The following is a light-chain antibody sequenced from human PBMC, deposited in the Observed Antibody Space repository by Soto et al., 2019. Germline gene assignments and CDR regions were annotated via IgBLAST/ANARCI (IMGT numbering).Light chain of an antibody. Sequence: EIVMTQSPATLSLSPGERATLSCRASENVFNFMAWYQHRPGQAPRLLIYDESTIAAGVTARFSGSGSGTDFTLTISSLEPEDFAVYYCQQRTKWPPIFTFGPGTKVEMK. J-gene: IGKJ3*01. CDR3: QQRTKWPPIFT. CDR1: ENVFNF. V-gene: IGKV3-11*01. CDR2: DES.